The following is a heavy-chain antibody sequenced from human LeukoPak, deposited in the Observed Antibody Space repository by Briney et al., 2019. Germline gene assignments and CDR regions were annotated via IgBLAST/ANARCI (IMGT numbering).Heavy chain of an antibody. Sequence: SETLSLTCTVSGDSISSTSHYWGWIRQPPGKGLEWIGYIYYSGSTNYNPSLRSRVTISVDTSKNQFSLKLSSVTAADTAVYYCAREGNYYGSGTYYGGAFDIWGQGTMVIVSS. V-gene: IGHV4-61*01. CDR3: AREGNYYGSGTYYGGAFDI. CDR2: IYYSGST. J-gene: IGHJ3*02. D-gene: IGHD3-10*01. CDR1: GDSISSTSHY.